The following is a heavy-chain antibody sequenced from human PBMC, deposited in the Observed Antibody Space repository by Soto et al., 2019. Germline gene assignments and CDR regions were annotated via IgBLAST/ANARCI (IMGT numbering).Heavy chain of an antibody. CDR1: GFTFSSYA. CDR3: EKVGGIAGWNCFDP. CDR2: INGGGTST. V-gene: IGHV3-23*01. D-gene: IGHD1-20*01. J-gene: IGHJ5*02. Sequence: EVQLLESGGGLVQPGGSLRLSCAASGFTFSSYAMSWVRQAPGKGLEWVSGINGGGTSTHYADSVKGRFTISQDNSKNPRYLQMNSLRVEDTALYYCEKVGGIAGWNCFDPWGQGTLV.